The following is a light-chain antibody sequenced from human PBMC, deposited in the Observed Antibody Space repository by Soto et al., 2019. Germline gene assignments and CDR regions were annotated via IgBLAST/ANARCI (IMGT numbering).Light chain of an antibody. J-gene: IGLJ1*01. V-gene: IGLV2-14*01. CDR1: YSDVGGYKH. CDR3: SSYTSSATLYV. CDR2: DAT. Sequence: QSALTQPASVSASPGQSITISCIGSYSDVGGYKHVAWYQQYPGKAPKLIIYDATSRPSGISSRFSGSKSGNTASLTISGRQADDEADYYCSSYTSSATLYVFGTGTKVTVL.